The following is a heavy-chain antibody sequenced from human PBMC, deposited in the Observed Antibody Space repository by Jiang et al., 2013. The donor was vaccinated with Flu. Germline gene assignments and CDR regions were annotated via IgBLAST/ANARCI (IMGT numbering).Heavy chain of an antibody. V-gene: IGHV4-59*11. D-gene: IGHD3-22*01. Sequence: GLVKPSETLSLTCTVSGGSINSPYWSWIRQPPGKGLEWIGYISYSGTTNYNPSLKSRVTISIDTSKNQFSLKLTSVTTADTAFYYCARGYYDSSGYSNPFDLWGQ. CDR1: GGSINSPY. J-gene: IGHJ4*02. CDR3: ARGYYDSSGYSNPFDL. CDR2: ISYSGTT.